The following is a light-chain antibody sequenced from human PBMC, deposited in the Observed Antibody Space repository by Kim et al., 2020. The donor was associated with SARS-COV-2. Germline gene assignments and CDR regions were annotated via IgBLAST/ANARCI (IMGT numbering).Light chain of an antibody. CDR1: KLGDEY. CDR3: QAWDSSTVG. CDR2: QDN. J-gene: IGLJ3*02. Sequence: SYELTQPPSVSVSPGQTASITCSGDKLGDEYACWYQQKPGQSPVLVIYQDNKRPSGIPERFSGSNSGNTATLTISGTQAMDEADYYCQAWDSSTVGFGGGTQLTVL. V-gene: IGLV3-1*01.